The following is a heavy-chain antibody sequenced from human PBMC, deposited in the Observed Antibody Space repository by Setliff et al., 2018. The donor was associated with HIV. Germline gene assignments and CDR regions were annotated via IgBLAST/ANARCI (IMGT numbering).Heavy chain of an antibody. J-gene: IGHJ4*02. CDR3: AIIAVAGTKPFDY. D-gene: IGHD6-19*01. Sequence: ASVKVSCKASVYTFIDYFIHWVRQAPGQGLEWMEWISPNNGDTNIPQTFQGRVTMTRDTSINTAYMELSRLRSDDTAVYYCAIIAVAGTKPFDYWGQGTLVTVSS. CDR2: ISPNNGDT. CDR1: VYTFIDYF. V-gene: IGHV1-2*02.